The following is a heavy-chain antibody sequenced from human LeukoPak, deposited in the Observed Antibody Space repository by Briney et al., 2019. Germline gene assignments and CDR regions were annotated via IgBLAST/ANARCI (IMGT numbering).Heavy chain of an antibody. CDR3: ARNGPLNYDSSGYLDY. CDR2: IYYSGST. D-gene: IGHD3-22*01. J-gene: IGHJ4*02. V-gene: IGHV4-59*08. CDR1: GGSISSYY. Sequence: SETLSLTCTVSGGSISSYYWRWIRQPPGKGLEWIGYIYYSGSTNYNPSLKSRVTISVDTSKNQFSLKLSSVTAADTAVYYCARNGPLNYDSSGYLDYWGQGTLVTVSS.